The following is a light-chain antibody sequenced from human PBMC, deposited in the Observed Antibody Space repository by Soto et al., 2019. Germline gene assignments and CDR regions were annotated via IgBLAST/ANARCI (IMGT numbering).Light chain of an antibody. CDR1: QSVTNNY. CDR3: HQYGSSPPYT. V-gene: IGKV3-20*01. CDR2: GSS. Sequence: EVVLTQSPGTLSLSPGERATLSCRASQSVTNNYLAWYQQKPGQAPRLLIFGSSDRATGIPDRFSGSGSGTDFTLTISRLESEDFAVYYCHQYGSSPPYTFGQGTTLEIK. J-gene: IGKJ2*01.